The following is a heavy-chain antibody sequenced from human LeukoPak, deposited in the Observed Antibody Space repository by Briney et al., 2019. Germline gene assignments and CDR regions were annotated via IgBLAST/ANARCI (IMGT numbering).Heavy chain of an antibody. V-gene: IGHV4-61*01. CDR3: AKNPQYSSSSDAFEI. CDR1: GGSVSSGSYY. J-gene: IGHJ3*02. D-gene: IGHD6-13*01. Sequence: SETLSLTCTVSGGSVSSGSYYWSWIRQPPGKGLEWIGYIYYSGSTNYNPSLLSRVTISVDTSKNQFSLKLSSVTAADTAVYFCAKNPQYSSSSDAFEIWGQGAMVNVSS. CDR2: IYYSGST.